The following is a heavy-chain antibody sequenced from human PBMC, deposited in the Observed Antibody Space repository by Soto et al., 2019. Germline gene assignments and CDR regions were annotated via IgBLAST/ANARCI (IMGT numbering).Heavy chain of an antibody. CDR2: ISSSSATI. Sequence: PGGSLRLSCAASGFTFSIYGMNWVRQAPGRGLEWLSYISSSSATIYYTDSVKGRFTSSRDNAKDSLYLQMSSLGDDDTAVYYCAREDIVGATPDYWGQGTLVTVSS. CDR3: AREDIVGATPDY. J-gene: IGHJ4*02. V-gene: IGHV3-48*02. D-gene: IGHD1-26*01. CDR1: GFTFSIYG.